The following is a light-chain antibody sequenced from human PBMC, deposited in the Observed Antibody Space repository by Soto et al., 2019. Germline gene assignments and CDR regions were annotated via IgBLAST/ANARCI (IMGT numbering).Light chain of an antibody. CDR2: KAS. CDR3: QQYNSFPT. CDR1: QRISSW. Sequence: DIQMTQSPSTLSASVGDRVTITCRASQRISSWLAWYQQKPGKAPKILIYKASSLESGVPSRFSGSGSGTEFTLTISSLQPDDFATYYCQQYNSFPTFGQGTKVEIK. J-gene: IGKJ1*01. V-gene: IGKV1-5*03.